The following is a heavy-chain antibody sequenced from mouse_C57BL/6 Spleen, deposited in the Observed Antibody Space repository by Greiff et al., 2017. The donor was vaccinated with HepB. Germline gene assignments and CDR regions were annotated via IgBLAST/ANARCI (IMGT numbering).Heavy chain of an antibody. CDR2: IHPSDSDT. D-gene: IGHD2-4*01. CDR3: AIGDDYGWFAY. V-gene: IGHV1-74*01. J-gene: IGHJ3*01. CDR1: GYTFTSYW. Sequence: QVQLKQPGAELVKPGASVKVSCKASGYTFTSYWMHWVKQRPGQGLEWIGRIHPSDSDTNYNQKFKGKATLTVDKSSSTAYMQLSSLTSEDSAVYYCAIGDDYGWFAYWGQGTLVTVSA.